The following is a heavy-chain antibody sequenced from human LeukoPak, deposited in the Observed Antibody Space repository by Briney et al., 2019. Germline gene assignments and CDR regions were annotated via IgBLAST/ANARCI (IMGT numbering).Heavy chain of an antibody. V-gene: IGHV3-23*01. J-gene: IGHJ4*02. CDR1: GFTFSSNS. CDR2: ISGSGGST. Sequence: QPGGSLRLSCAASGFTFSSNSMSWGRQAPGKGLEWVSGISGSGGSTYYADSVKGRFTISRDNSKNTLYLQMNSLRVEDTAIYYCAKNKRGYNWNDCFDYWGQGTLVTVSS. CDR3: AKNKRGYNWNDCFDY. D-gene: IGHD1-1*01.